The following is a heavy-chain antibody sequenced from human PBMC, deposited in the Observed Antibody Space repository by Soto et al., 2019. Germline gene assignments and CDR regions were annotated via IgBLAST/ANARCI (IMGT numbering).Heavy chain of an antibody. CDR2: IYSGGST. Sequence: GTLSLSFEASGFSVNNNYMSWVRQPPGKGLEWVSLIYSGGSTYYADSVKVRFTISRDNSKNTLYLQMNSLRAEDTAVYYCARQTDAFDIWGQGTMVTVSS. V-gene: IGHV3-53*01. J-gene: IGHJ3*02. CDR1: GFSVNNNY. CDR3: ARQTDAFDI.